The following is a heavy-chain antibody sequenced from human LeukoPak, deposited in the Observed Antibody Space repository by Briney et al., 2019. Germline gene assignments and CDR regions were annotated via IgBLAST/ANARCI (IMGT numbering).Heavy chain of an antibody. Sequence: ASVTLSCKASGYTFTGHYIHWVRHAPGQGLEWMGWINPNNGGTNSAQKFQGRVTLTRDTSMSTAYMELSRLRSDDAAVYYCARSMSGTFDYWGQGTLVTVSS. CDR2: INPNNGGT. V-gene: IGHV1-2*02. CDR3: ARSMSGTFDY. J-gene: IGHJ4*02. CDR1: GYTFTGHY. D-gene: IGHD6-13*01.